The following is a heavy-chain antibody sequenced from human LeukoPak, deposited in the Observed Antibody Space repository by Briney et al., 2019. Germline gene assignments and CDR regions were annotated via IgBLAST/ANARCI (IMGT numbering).Heavy chain of an antibody. D-gene: IGHD2-2*01. CDR2: IYSGGST. CDR3: AKVPLQYCSSISCLNWFDP. J-gene: IGHJ5*02. Sequence: GGSLRLSCAASGFTVSSNYVSWVRQAPGKGLEWVSVIYSGGSTYYADSVKGRFTISRDNSKNTLYLQMNSLRAEDTAVYYCAKVPLQYCSSISCLNWFDPWGQGTLVTVSS. V-gene: IGHV3-53*01. CDR1: GFTVSSNY.